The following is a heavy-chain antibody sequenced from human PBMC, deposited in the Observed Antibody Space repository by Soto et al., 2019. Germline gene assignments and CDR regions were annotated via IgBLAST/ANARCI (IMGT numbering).Heavy chain of an antibody. CDR1: GGSVSSSSDY. V-gene: IGHV4-39*01. D-gene: IGHD3-16*01. J-gene: IGHJ4*02. CDR3: ARHSPQVGAVSTRFWFDNASLSEYYFDY. CDR2: IYYSGST. Sequence: NPXESLSLTSTVSGGSVSSSSDYWGWIRQPPGKGLEWIGSIYYSGSTYYNPSLKSRVTISVDTSKNQFSLKLSSVTAADTAVYYCARHSPQVGAVSTRFWFDNASLSEYYFDYWGQGTLVTVSS.